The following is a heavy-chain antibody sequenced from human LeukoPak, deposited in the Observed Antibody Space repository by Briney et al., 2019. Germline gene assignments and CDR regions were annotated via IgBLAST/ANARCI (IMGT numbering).Heavy chain of an antibody. V-gene: IGHV3-48*01. D-gene: IGHD2-2*01. CDR1: GFTFSNYN. Sequence: PGGSLRLSCAASGFTFSNYNMNWVRQAPGKGLEWVSYITSSSNTIYYADSVKGRFTISRDNAKNSLFLQMNSLRAEDTAVYYCARRKDWCTSSSCHFDSWGQGTLATVSS. CDR2: ITSSSNTI. J-gene: IGHJ4*02. CDR3: ARRKDWCTSSSCHFDS.